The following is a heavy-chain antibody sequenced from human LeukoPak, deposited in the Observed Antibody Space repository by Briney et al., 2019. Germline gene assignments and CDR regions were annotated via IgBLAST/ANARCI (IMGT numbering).Heavy chain of an antibody. D-gene: IGHD1-26*01. V-gene: IGHV3-30*04. CDR2: ISYDGSNK. CDR1: GFTFSSYA. Sequence: GGSLRLSCAASGFTFSSYAMHWVRQAPGKGLEWVAVISYDGSNKYYADSVKGRFTISRDNAKNSLYLQMNSLRAEDTAVYYCAKDSSGSYWRNQFYYYYYMDVWGKGTTVTVSS. J-gene: IGHJ6*03. CDR3: AKDSSGSYWRNQFYYYYYMDV.